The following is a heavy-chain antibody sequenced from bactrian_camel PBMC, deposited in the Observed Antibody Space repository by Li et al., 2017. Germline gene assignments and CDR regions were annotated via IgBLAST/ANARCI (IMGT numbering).Heavy chain of an antibody. J-gene: IGHJ4*01. Sequence: VQLVESGGGLVQPGGSLRLSCAASGFIFSNYFMSWVRLAPGKGSEWVCGIYNDGSMALYAASVKDRFTISRDNAKNTLYLQLNSLKTEDTAMYYCVQALSRAWSWTYNYWGQGTQVTVS. D-gene: IGHD1*01. CDR2: IYNDGSMA. CDR3: VQALSRAWSWTYNY. V-gene: IGHV3S6*01. CDR1: GFIFSNYF.